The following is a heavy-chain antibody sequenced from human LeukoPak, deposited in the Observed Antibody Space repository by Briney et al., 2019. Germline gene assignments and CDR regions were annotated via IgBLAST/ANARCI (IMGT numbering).Heavy chain of an antibody. Sequence: GGSLRLSCAAPGFTFSSYEMNWVRQAPGEGLEWVSYISSSGSTIYYADSVKGRFTISRDNAKNSLSLQMNSLRAEDTAVYYCAREGWRDGFNYFDYWGQGTLVTVSS. V-gene: IGHV3-48*03. J-gene: IGHJ4*02. CDR2: ISSSGSTI. CDR1: GFTFSSYE. CDR3: AREGWRDGFNYFDY. D-gene: IGHD5-24*01.